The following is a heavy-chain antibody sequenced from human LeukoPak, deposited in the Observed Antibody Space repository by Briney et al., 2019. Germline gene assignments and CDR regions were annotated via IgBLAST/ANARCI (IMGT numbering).Heavy chain of an antibody. CDR1: GYTFTGYY. CDR2: INPNSGGT. CDR3: ARGDYTGPRDY. D-gene: IGHD3-16*01. J-gene: IGHJ4*02. Sequence: ASVPVSCQASGYTFTGYYMHWVRQAPGQRVVWMGWINPNSGGTNYAQKFQGRVTMTRDTSISTAYMELSRLRSDDTAVYYCARGDYTGPRDYWGQGTLVTVSS. V-gene: IGHV1-2*02.